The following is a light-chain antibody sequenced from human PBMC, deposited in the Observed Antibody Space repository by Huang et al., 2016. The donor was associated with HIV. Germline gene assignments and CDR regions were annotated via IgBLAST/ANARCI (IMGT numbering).Light chain of an antibody. CDR1: RSVGNN. V-gene: IGKV3-15*01. Sequence: IVMTQSPATLSVSPGERVTLSCRASRSVGNNLAWYQQKVGQPPRLLIYGASTRATGIAARFSGSGSGTDFTLTISSLQSEDFAVYYCQQNNDWPPWYTFGQGTKLEIK. CDR2: GAS. J-gene: IGKJ2*01. CDR3: QQNNDWPPWYT.